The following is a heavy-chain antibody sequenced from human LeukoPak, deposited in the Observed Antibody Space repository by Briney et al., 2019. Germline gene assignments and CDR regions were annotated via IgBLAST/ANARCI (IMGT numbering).Heavy chain of an antibody. CDR2: ISGSDGTT. CDR1: GFTFSAYA. Sequence: GGSLRLSCAASGFTFSAYAMSWVRQAPGKGLEWVSLISGSDGTTYYADAVKGRFTISRDNSGNILYLQMNSLRAEDTAVYYCAKDRYNTAMATYLVDYWGQGTLVTVSS. D-gene: IGHD5-18*01. J-gene: IGHJ4*02. V-gene: IGHV3-23*01. CDR3: AKDRYNTAMATYLVDY.